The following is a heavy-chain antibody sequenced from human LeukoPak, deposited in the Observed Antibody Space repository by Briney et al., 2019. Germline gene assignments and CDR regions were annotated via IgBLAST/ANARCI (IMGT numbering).Heavy chain of an antibody. CDR2: IYYSGST. CDR3: AKANTPGAGYNWFDP. J-gene: IGHJ5*02. V-gene: IGHV4-39*07. Sequence: SETLSLTCTVSGGSLSSSSYYWGWIRQPPGKGLEWIGSIYYSGSTYYNPSLKSRVTISVDTSKNQFSLKLSSVTAVDTAVYYCAKANTPGAGYNWFDPWGQGTLVTVSS. D-gene: IGHD1-26*01. CDR1: GGSLSSSSYY.